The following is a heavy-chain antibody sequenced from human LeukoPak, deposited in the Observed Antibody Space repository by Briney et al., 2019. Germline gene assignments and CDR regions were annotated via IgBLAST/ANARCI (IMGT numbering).Heavy chain of an antibody. Sequence: LSGGSLRLSCAASGFTFSSYSMSWVRQAPGKGLEWVSYISSRSSTIYYADSVKGRFTISRDNAKNSLYLQMNSLRDEDTAVYYCAGDYYDSSGYYYIDYWGQGTLVTVSS. V-gene: IGHV3-48*02. D-gene: IGHD3-22*01. CDR3: AGDYYDSSGYYYIDY. CDR2: ISSRSSTI. J-gene: IGHJ4*02. CDR1: GFTFSSYS.